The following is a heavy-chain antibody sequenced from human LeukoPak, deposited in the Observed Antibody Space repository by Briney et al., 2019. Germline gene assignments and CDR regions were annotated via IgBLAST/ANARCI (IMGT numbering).Heavy chain of an antibody. CDR1: GYTLTELS. CDR3: ATDGWAVAGNTEYYFDY. CDR2: FDPEDGET. D-gene: IGHD6-19*01. J-gene: IGHJ4*02. Sequence: ASVKVSCKVSGYTLTELSMHWVRQAPGKGLEWMGGFDPEDGETIYAQKFQGRVTMTEGTSTDTAYMELSSLRSEDTAVYYCATDGWAVAGNTEYYFDYWGQGTLVTVSS. V-gene: IGHV1-24*01.